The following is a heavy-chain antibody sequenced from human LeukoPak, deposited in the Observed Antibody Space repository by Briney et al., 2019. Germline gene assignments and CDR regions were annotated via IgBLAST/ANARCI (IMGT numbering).Heavy chain of an antibody. CDR1: GGTFISYA. CDR3: ARDIAVAGTTLDY. V-gene: IGHV1-69*01. CDR2: IIPIFGTA. D-gene: IGHD6-19*01. J-gene: IGHJ4*02. Sequence: SVKVSCKASGGTFISYAISWVRQAPGQGLEWMGGIIPIFGTANYAQKFQGRVTITADESTSTAYMELSSLRSEDTAVYYCARDIAVAGTTLDYWGQGTPVTVSS.